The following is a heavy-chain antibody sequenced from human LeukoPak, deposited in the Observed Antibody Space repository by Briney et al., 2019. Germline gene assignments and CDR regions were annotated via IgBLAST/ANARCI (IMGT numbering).Heavy chain of an antibody. Sequence: PGGSLRLSCAASGFTFSSYGMHWVRQAPGKGLEWVAVIWYDGSNKYYADSVKGRFTISRDNSKNTLYLQMNSLRAEDTAVYYCARPIFELPYDAFDIWGQGTMVTVSS. CDR2: IWYDGSNK. CDR1: GFTFSSYG. J-gene: IGHJ3*02. V-gene: IGHV3-33*01. CDR3: ARPIFELPYDAFDI. D-gene: IGHD2-21*01.